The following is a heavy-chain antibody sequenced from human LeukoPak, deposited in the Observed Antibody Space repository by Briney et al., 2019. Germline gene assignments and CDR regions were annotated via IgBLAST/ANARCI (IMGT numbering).Heavy chain of an antibody. V-gene: IGHV1-18*01. CDR3: ARPSRGRGPIDYYYYYMDV. Sequence: ASVKVSFTSSGYTFTIYGISWVRQAPGQGLEWMGWISAYNGNTNYTQKLQGRVTMTTDTSTTTAYMELRSLRSDDTAVYYCARPSRGRGPIDYYYYYMDVWGKGTTVTVSS. J-gene: IGHJ6*03. CDR1: GYTFTIYG. D-gene: IGHD2-15*01. CDR2: ISAYNGNT.